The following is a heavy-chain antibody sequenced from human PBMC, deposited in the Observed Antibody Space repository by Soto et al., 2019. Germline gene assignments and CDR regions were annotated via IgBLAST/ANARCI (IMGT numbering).Heavy chain of an antibody. J-gene: IGHJ4*02. CDR3: ARQRTSVVTQAYSDV. CDR2: IYYSGRT. V-gene: IGHV4-39*01. Sequence: SETLSLTCTVTGDSINSRSYYWGWIRQPPGKGLEWIGSIYYSGRTYNNPSLRSRVSMSIDTSKDQFSLKLKSVTAADTALYFGARQRTSVVTQAYSDVWGPGSLVTVSS. CDR1: GDSINSRSYY. D-gene: IGHD2-21*02.